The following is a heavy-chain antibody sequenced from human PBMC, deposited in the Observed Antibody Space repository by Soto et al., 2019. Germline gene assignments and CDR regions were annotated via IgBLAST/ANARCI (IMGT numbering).Heavy chain of an antibody. Sequence: ETLSLTCAVYGGSFSGYYWSWIRQPPGKGLEWIGEINHSGSTNYNPSLKSRVTISVDTSKNQFSLKLSSVTAAGTAVYYCARGFFELGSYYYGMDVWGQGTTVTVSS. CDR3: ARGFFELGSYYYGMDV. CDR1: GGSFSGYY. V-gene: IGHV4-34*01. CDR2: INHSGST. J-gene: IGHJ6*02. D-gene: IGHD7-27*01.